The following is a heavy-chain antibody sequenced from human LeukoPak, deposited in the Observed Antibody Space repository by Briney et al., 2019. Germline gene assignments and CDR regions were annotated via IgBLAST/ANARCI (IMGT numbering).Heavy chain of an antibody. J-gene: IGHJ6*03. Sequence: SETLSLTCTVSGYSISSGYYWGWIRQPPGKGLEWIGSIYHSGSTYYNPSLKSRVTISVDTSKNQFSLKLSSVTAADAAVYYCARTIQQATGYMDVWGKGTTVTVSS. D-gene: IGHD5-18*01. CDR2: IYHSGST. CDR1: GYSISSGYY. CDR3: ARTIQQATGYMDV. V-gene: IGHV4-38-2*02.